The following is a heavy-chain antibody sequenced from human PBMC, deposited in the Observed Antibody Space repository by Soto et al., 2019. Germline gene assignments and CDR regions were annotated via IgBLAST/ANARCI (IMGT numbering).Heavy chain of an antibody. D-gene: IGHD5-18*01. CDR1: GGTFSSYA. J-gene: IGHJ4*02. Sequence: ASVKVSCKASGGTFSSYAISCVRQAPGQGREWMGGIIPIFGTANYAQKFQGRVTSAADETTSTAYMELSSLRSEDTAVYYCARHRGDSYGSVYFDYWGQGTLVTVSS. V-gene: IGHV1-69*13. CDR2: IIPIFGTA. CDR3: ARHRGDSYGSVYFDY.